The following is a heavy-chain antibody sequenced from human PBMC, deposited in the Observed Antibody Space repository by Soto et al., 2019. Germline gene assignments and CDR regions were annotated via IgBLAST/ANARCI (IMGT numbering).Heavy chain of an antibody. CDR1: GYTFTSYD. Sequence: QVQLVQSGAEVKKPGASVKVSCKASGYTFTSYDINWVRQATGQVLEWMGWMNANSGNTGYAQKFQGRATMTRNTPISTAYRELSIRRSEAAAVYYCAREKSNGMDVWGQWTTVTVSS. CDR2: MNANSGNT. CDR3: AREKSNGMDV. V-gene: IGHV1-8*01. J-gene: IGHJ6*02.